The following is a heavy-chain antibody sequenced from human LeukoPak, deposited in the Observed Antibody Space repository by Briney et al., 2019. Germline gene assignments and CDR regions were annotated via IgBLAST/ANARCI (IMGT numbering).Heavy chain of an antibody. V-gene: IGHV1-18*01. CDR1: GYTFTNSG. J-gene: IGHJ4*02. CDR3: ARDRVLSLVADAFDI. D-gene: IGHD2-15*01. CDR2: ISAYNGAT. Sequence: ASVKVSCKTSGYTFTNSGVSWVRQAPGQGLEWMGWISAYNGATNYAQMLQGRVTMTTDTSTSTAYMELRSLTSDDTAVYYCARDRVLSLVADAFDIWGQGTLVTVSS.